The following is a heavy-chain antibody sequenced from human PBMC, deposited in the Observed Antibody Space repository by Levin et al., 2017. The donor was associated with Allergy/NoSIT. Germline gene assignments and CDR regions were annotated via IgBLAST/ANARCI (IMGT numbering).Heavy chain of an antibody. J-gene: IGHJ4*02. D-gene: IGHD3-10*01. Sequence: LSLTCAASGFTFSSYAMSWVRQAPGKGLEWVSAISGSGGSTYYADSVKGRFTISRDNSKNTLYLQMNSLRAEDTAVYYCAKDMANYYGAGSSDYWGQGTLVTVSS. CDR2: ISGSGGST. CDR3: AKDMANYYGAGSSDY. V-gene: IGHV3-23*01. CDR1: GFTFSSYA.